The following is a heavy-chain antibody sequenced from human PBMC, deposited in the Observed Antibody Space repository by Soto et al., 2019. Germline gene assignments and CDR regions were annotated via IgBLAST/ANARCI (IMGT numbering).Heavy chain of an antibody. D-gene: IGHD3-3*01. V-gene: IGHV3-23*01. CDR1: GFTFTSYA. CDR2: ISGSGGST. Sequence: EVQVLESGGGLVQPGGSLRLSCAASGFTFTSYAMSWVRQAPGKGLEWVSAISGSGGSTYYADSVKGRFTISRDNSKNTLYLQMNSLRAEDTAIYYCAKQGDNDFWSGSYNWFDPWGQGTLVTVSS. J-gene: IGHJ5*02. CDR3: AKQGDNDFWSGSYNWFDP.